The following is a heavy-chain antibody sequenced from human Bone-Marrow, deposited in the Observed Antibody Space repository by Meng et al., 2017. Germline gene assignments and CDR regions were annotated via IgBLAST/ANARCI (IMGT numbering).Heavy chain of an antibody. CDR1: GYTFTGYY. CDR2: INPNSGGT. Sequence: ASVKVSCKASGYTFTGYYMHWVRQAPGQGLEWMGRINPNSGGTNYAQKFQGRVTVTRDTSINTAYMELSRLRSDDTAVYYCARKHPHIVGATRNYYYGMDVWGQGTTVTVSS. V-gene: IGHV1-2*06. D-gene: IGHD1-26*01. CDR3: ARKHPHIVGATRNYYYGMDV. J-gene: IGHJ6*02.